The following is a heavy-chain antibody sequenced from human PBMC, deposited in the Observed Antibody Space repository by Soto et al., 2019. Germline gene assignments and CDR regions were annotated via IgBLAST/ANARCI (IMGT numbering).Heavy chain of an antibody. CDR3: ASMSRAARPDYYYYGMDV. Sequence: GESLKISCKGSGYSFTSYWIGWVRQMPGKGLEWMGIIYPGDSDTRYSPSFQGQVTISADKSISTAYLQWSSLKASDTAMYYCASMSRAARPDYYYYGMDVWGQGTTVTVSS. D-gene: IGHD6-6*01. CDR1: GYSFTSYW. V-gene: IGHV5-51*01. J-gene: IGHJ6*02. CDR2: IYPGDSDT.